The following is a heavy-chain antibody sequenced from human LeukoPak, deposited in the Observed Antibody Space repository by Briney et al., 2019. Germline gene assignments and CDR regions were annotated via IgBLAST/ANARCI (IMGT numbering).Heavy chain of an antibody. CDR2: IWYDGSNK. V-gene: IGHV3-33*06. CDR3: AKDTWVGATAFDY. CDR1: GFTFSSYG. D-gene: IGHD1-26*01. Sequence: PGGSLRLSCAASGFTFSSYGMHWVRQAPGKGLEWVAVIWYDGSNKYYADSVKGRFTISRDNSKNTLYPQMDSLRAEDTAVYYCAKDTWVGATAFDYWGQGTLVTVSS. J-gene: IGHJ4*02.